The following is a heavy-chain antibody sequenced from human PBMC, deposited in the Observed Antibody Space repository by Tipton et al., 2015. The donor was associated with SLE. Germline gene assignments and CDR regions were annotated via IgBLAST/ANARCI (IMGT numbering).Heavy chain of an antibody. CDR1: GGSISTTSHY. CDR3: ARQGFREFDSSFDS. D-gene: IGHD3-10*01. J-gene: IGHJ5*01. Sequence: TLSLTCLVSGGSISTTSHYWGWVRPSPGKGLEWIASIYFSGITYYNPSLNSRATISVDTSKHELPLELTSVTATDTAVYYCARQGFREFDSSFDSWGQGTPVTVSS. V-gene: IGHV4-39*06. CDR2: IYFSGIT.